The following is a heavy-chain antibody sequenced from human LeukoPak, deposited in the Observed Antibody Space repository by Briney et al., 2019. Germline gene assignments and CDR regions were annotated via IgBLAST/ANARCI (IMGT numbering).Heavy chain of an antibody. J-gene: IGHJ4*02. V-gene: IGHV4-34*01. CDR2: INHSGST. Sequence: SETLSLTCAVYGGSFSGYYWSWIRQPPGKGLEWIGEINHSGSTNYNPSLKSRVTISVDTSKSQFSLKLSSVTAADTAVYYCAREETRLGYCSGGCFYWGQGTLVTVSS. D-gene: IGHD2-15*01. CDR1: GGSFSGYY. CDR3: AREETRLGYCSGGCFY.